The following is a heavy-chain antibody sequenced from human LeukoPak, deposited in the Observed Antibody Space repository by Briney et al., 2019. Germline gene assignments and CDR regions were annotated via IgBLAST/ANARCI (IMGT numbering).Heavy chain of an antibody. V-gene: IGHV1-8*01. CDR2: VNSNSGNT. Sequence: ASVKVSCKASGYTFTSYDINWVRQATGQGLEWMGWVNSNSGNTGYAQKFQGRVTMTINTSISTAYMELSSLRSEDTAVYYCAVGLDYGGNSFDYWGQGTLVTVSS. J-gene: IGHJ4*02. CDR3: AVGLDYGGNSFDY. CDR1: GYTFTSYD. D-gene: IGHD4-23*01.